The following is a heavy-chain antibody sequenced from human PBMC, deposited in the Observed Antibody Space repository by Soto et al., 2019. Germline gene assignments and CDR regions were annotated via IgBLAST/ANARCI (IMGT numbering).Heavy chain of an antibody. V-gene: IGHV1-46*01. CDR2: INPSGGST. J-gene: IGHJ4*02. CDR1: GYRFTTYQ. D-gene: IGHD6-19*01. CDR3: ARGDSNGWYFDY. Sequence: ASVKVSCKASGYRFTTYQMHWVRQPPGQGLEWMGTINPSGGSTSYAQRFQGRVTMTRDTSTSTVYMQLSSLRSEDTALYYCARGDSNGWYFDYWGQGTLVTVSS.